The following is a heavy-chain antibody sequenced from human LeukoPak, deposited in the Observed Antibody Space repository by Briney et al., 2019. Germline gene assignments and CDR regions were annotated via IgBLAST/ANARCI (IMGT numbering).Heavy chain of an antibody. CDR2: IFYSGST. CDR1: GGSISSSSYY. D-gene: IGHD3-10*01. CDR3: ARQGSYSYGSGTYYNGHFDY. Sequence: SSETLSLTCTVSGGSISSSSYYWGWIRQPPGKGLEWIGSIFYSGSTFYNPSLKSRVTISVDTSKNQFSLKLSSVTAADTAVFYCARQGSYSYGSGTYYNGHFDYWAQGILVTVSS. J-gene: IGHJ4*02. V-gene: IGHV4-39*01.